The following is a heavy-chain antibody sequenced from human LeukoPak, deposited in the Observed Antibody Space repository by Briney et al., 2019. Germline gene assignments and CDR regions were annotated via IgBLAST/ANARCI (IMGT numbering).Heavy chain of an antibody. D-gene: IGHD6-19*01. Sequence: GGSLRLSCAASGFTFSSYGMSWVRQAPGKGLEWGSAISGSGGSRYYADSVKGRFTISRDNSKNTLSLQMNSLRAEDTAVYYCAKIGYSSGWSSNYWGQGTLVTVSS. V-gene: IGHV3-23*01. J-gene: IGHJ4*02. CDR2: ISGSGGSR. CDR3: AKIGYSSGWSSNY. CDR1: GFTFSSYG.